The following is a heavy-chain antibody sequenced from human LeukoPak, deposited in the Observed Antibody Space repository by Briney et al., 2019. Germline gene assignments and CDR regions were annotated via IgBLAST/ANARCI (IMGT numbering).Heavy chain of an antibody. CDR1: GFVFSSYG. D-gene: IGHD6-13*01. CDR3: ARGTSSSWDY. Sequence: GGSLRLSCAASGFVFSSYGMNWVRQAPGKGLEWVSRISDTGFTANYADSVKGRFTISRDNSKNSLYLQMNSLRAEDTAVYYCARGTSSSWDYWGQGTLVTVSS. V-gene: IGHV3-23*01. CDR2: ISDTGFTA. J-gene: IGHJ4*02.